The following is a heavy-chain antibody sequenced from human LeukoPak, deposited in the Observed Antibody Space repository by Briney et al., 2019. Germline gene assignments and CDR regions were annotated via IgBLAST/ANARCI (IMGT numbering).Heavy chain of an antibody. J-gene: IGHJ4*02. D-gene: IGHD6-6*01. V-gene: IGHV4-39*01. CDR1: GGSISRTSYY. Sequence: PSETLSLTCTVSGGSISRTSYYWGWIRQPPGKGLEWIGSICYSGSTYYNPSLKSRVTISVDTSKNQFSLKLSSVTAADTAVYYCARQDGSSAPPFNYWGRGTLVTVSS. CDR2: ICYSGST. CDR3: ARQDGSSAPPFNY.